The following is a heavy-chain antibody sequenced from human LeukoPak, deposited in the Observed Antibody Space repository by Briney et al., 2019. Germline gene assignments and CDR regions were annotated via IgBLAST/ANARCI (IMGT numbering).Heavy chain of an antibody. Sequence: TGGSLRLSCAASRFTFSTYAMSWVRQAPGKGLEWVSYISSSGSTIYYADSVKGRFTISRDNSKNTLYLQMNSLRAEDTAVYYCAKWGCSGGDCYPFDYWGQGTQVTVSS. J-gene: IGHJ4*02. CDR2: ISSSGSTI. V-gene: IGHV3-23*01. CDR1: RFTFSTYA. D-gene: IGHD2-15*01. CDR3: AKWGCSGGDCYPFDY.